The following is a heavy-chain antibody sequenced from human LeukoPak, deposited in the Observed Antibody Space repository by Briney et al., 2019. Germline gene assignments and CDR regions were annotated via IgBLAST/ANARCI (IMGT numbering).Heavy chain of an antibody. J-gene: IGHJ4*02. CDR2: IASGFQT. D-gene: IGHD5-18*01. Sequence: AGGSLRLSCTASGFPLGSHDMHWVRQTTGEGLEWVAAIASGFQTFYAGSVKGRFTVSREDAKNSLYLQMNSLRAGDTAVYYCVREARGYHYTYFDYWGQGTLVTVSS. CDR1: GFPLGSHD. CDR3: VREARGYHYTYFDY. V-gene: IGHV3-13*01.